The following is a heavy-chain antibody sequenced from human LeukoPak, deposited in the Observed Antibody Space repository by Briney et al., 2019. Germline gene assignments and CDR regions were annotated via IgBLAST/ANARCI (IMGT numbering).Heavy chain of an antibody. CDR3: AGTIFGVVIMSDAFDI. V-gene: IGHV4-61*02. CDR2: IYTSGST. CDR1: GGSISSGSYY. J-gene: IGHJ3*02. D-gene: IGHD3-3*01. Sequence: PSQTLSLTCTVSGGSISSGSYYWSWIRQPAGKGLEWIGRIYTSGSTNYNPSLKSRVTISVDTSKNQFSLKLSSVTAADTAVYYCAGTIFGVVIMSDAFDIWGQGTMVTVPS.